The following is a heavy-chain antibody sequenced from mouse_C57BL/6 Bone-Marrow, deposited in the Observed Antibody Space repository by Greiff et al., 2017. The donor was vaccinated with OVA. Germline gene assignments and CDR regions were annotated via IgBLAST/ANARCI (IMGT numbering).Heavy chain of an antibody. CDR3: ARDGVIPGAMDY. J-gene: IGHJ4*01. Sequence: EVKLMESEGGLVQPGSSMKLSCTASGFTFSDYYMAWVRQVPEKGLEWVANINYDGSSTYYLDSLKSRFIISRDNAKNILYLQMSSLKSEDTATYYCARDGVIPGAMDYWGQGTSVTVSS. CDR1: GFTFSDYY. CDR2: INYDGSST. D-gene: IGHD2-2*01. V-gene: IGHV5-16*01.